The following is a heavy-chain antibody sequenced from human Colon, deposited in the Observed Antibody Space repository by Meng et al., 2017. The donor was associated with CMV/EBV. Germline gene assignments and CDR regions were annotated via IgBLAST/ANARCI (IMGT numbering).Heavy chain of an antibody. CDR1: GFTFDDYA. CDR3: AKGRYCSSTSCYFDSYFDY. V-gene: IGHV3-9*01. Sequence: GGSLRLSCAASGFTFDDYAMHWVRQAPGKGLEWVSGISWNSGSVVYADSVKGRFTISRDNAKTSLYLQMNSLRAEDTALYYCAKGRYCSSTSCYFDSYFDYWGQGTLVTVSS. J-gene: IGHJ4*02. CDR2: ISWNSGSV. D-gene: IGHD2-2*01.